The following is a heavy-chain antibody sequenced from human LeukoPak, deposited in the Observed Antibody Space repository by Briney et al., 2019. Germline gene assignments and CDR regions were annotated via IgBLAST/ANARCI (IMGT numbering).Heavy chain of an antibody. CDR1: GFTFDDYA. CDR2: ITWNRDNI. V-gene: IGHV3-9*01. CDR3: AKGLGYYGSGSYPH. Sequence: GGSLRLSCAASGFTFDDYAMHWVRQAPGKGLEWVSGITWNRDNIGYGDSVKGRFTISRDNVKNVLYLQMTSLRPEDTALYYCAKGLGYYGSGSYPHWGQGTLVTVSS. D-gene: IGHD3-10*01. J-gene: IGHJ1*01.